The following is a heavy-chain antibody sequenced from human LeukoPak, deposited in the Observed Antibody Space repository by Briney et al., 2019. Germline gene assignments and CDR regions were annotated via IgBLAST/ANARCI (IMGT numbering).Heavy chain of an antibody. J-gene: IGHJ4*02. CDR3: ARDGGGYCTNGVCYFFDY. D-gene: IGHD2-8*01. V-gene: IGHV1-8*01. Sequence: ASVRVSCKASGYTFTTYDIHWVRQATGQGLEWMGWMNPKSGNTGYAQKFQGRVTMTRDTSASTAYMELSSLRSEDTAVYYCARDGGGYCTNGVCYFFDYWGQGTLVTVSS. CDR1: GYTFTTYD. CDR2: MNPKSGNT.